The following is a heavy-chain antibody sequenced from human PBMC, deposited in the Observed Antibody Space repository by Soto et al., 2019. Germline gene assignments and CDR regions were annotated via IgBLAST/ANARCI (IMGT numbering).Heavy chain of an antibody. D-gene: IGHD6-19*01. V-gene: IGHV4-4*07. CDR1: GDSISGYY. CDR3: ARSGYSSAWYTAFDS. J-gene: IGHJ4*02. CDR2: IYASGST. Sequence: SEPLSLTCTVSGDSISGYYWNWIRQPAGKGLEWIGRIYASGSTISNRSLRSRVALSVDTSKNQFSLNLNSVTAADTAMYYCARSGYSSAWYTAFDSWSQGTLVTVSS.